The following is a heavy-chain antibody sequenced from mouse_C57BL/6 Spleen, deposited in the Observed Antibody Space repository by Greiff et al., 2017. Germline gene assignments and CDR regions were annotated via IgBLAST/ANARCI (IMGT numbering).Heavy chain of an antibody. J-gene: IGHJ1*03. D-gene: IGHD1-1*01. Sequence: VQLQQPGAELVRPGSSVKLSCKASGYTFTSYWMHWVKQRPIQGLEWIGNIDPSDSETHYNQKFKDKATLTVDKSSSTAYMQLSSLTSEDSAVYYCARSSLYYYGSSYDWYFDVWGTGTTVTVSS. V-gene: IGHV1-52*01. CDR1: GYTFTSYW. CDR3: ARSSLYYYGSSYDWYFDV. CDR2: IDPSDSET.